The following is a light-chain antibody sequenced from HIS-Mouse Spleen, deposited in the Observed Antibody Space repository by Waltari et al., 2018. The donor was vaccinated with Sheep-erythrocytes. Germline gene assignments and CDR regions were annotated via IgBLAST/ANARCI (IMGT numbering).Light chain of an antibody. CDR2: EGS. CDR1: SSDVGSYNL. J-gene: IGLJ3*02. CDR3: CSYAGSSTPWV. V-gene: IGLV2-23*01. Sequence: QSALTQPASVSGSPGQSITISCTGTSSDVGSYNLVSSYQQHPGKPPKLMIYEGSKRPSGVSNRFSGSKSGNTASLTISGLQAEDEADYYCCSYAGSSTPWVFGGGTKLTVL.